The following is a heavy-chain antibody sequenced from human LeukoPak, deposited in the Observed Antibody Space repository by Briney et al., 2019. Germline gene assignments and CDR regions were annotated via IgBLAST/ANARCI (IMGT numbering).Heavy chain of an antibody. CDR2: IIPIFGTA. CDR1: GGTFSSYA. CDR3: ARSPMMLNYYFDY. J-gene: IGHJ4*02. D-gene: IGHD4/OR15-4a*01. Sequence: VASVKVSCKAPGGTFSSYAISWVRQAPGQGLEWMGGIIPIFGTANYAQKFQGRVTITTDESTSTAYMELSSLRSEDTAVYYCARSPMMLNYYFDYWGQGTLVTVSS. V-gene: IGHV1-69*05.